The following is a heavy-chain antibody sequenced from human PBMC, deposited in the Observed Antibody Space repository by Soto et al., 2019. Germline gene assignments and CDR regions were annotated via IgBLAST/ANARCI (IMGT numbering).Heavy chain of an antibody. J-gene: IGHJ4*02. Sequence: QVQLVQSGAEGKKPGSSVKVSCKASGGTLSSYAISWVRQAPGQGLEWMRGIIPIFGTANYAQKIQGRVTNSADESTSTAYMELSSLRSEDTGVYYCARGPYDYVWGSYRHPFDYWGQGPLVTVSS. CDR2: IIPIFGTA. CDR3: ARGPYDYVWGSYRHPFDY. CDR1: GGTLSSYA. V-gene: IGHV1-69*01. D-gene: IGHD3-16*02.